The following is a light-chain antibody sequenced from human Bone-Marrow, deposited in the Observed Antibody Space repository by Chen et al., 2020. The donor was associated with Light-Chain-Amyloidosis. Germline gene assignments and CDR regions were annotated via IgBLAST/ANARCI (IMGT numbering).Light chain of an antibody. Sequence: QAVLTQPPSVSKGLGQTASLTCTGNNNNVGNQGATWLQQHQGHPPKLLSYRNNSRPSGISERFSASRSGDTASLTITGLQPEDETDYYCSAWDATLGGQVFGGGTRLTVL. J-gene: IGLJ3*02. CDR2: RNN. CDR1: NNNVGNQG. CDR3: SAWDATLGGQV. V-gene: IGLV10-54*04.